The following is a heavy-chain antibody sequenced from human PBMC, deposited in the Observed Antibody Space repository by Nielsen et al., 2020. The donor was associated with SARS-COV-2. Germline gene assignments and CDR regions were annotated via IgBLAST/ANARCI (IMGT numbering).Heavy chain of an antibody. CDR2: ISSSGSTI. CDR3: ARETYYDILTGYPLGAFDI. D-gene: IGHD3-9*01. J-gene: IGHJ3*02. Sequence: GESLKISCAASGFIFSDYYMGWIRQAPGKGLEWVSYISSSGSTIYYADSVKGRFTISRDNSKNTLYLQMNSLRAEDTAVYYCARETYYDILTGYPLGAFDIWGQGTMVTVSS. V-gene: IGHV3-11*04. CDR1: GFIFSDYY.